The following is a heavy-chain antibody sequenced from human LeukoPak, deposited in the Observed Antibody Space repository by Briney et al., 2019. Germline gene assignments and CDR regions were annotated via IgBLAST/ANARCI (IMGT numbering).Heavy chain of an antibody. CDR2: ISAYNGNT. V-gene: IGHV1-18*04. D-gene: IGHD3-10*01. CDR3: ARDRYYGSGTYFDY. J-gene: IGHJ4*02. CDR1: GYTFTSYG. Sequence: GASVKVSCKASGYTFTSYGISWVRQAPGQGLEXXXWISAYNGNTNYAQKLQGRVTMTTDTSTSTAYMELRSLRSDDTAVYYCARDRYYGSGTYFDYWGQGTLVTVSS.